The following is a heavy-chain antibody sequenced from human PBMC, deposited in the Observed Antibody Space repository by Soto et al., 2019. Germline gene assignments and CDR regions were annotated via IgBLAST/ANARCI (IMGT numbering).Heavy chain of an antibody. CDR3: ARATVTARAFDI. D-gene: IGHD1-1*01. Sequence: QVQLVHSGAEVKKPGSSVKVSCKASGGTFSSYTISWVRQAPGQGLEWIGRIIPILGIANYAQKFQGRVTITADKTTSTADMELSSMRSGDTAVYYSARATVTARAFDIWGQGTMVTVSS. J-gene: IGHJ3*02. V-gene: IGHV1-69*02. CDR2: IIPILGIA. CDR1: GGTFSSYT.